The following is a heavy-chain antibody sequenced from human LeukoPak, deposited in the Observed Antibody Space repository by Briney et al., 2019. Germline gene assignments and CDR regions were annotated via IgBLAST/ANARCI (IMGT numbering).Heavy chain of an antibody. CDR1: GYTFTSYA. CDR2: INAGNGNT. D-gene: IGHD2-8*01. Sequence: ASVKVSCKASGYTFTSYAMHWVRQAPGQRLEWMGWINAGNGNTKYSQEFQGRVTITRDTSASTAYMELSSLRSEDMAVYYCVRGIETRYCTNGVCYGLFDYWGQGTLVTVSS. CDR3: VRGIETRYCTNGVCYGLFDY. J-gene: IGHJ4*02. V-gene: IGHV1-3*03.